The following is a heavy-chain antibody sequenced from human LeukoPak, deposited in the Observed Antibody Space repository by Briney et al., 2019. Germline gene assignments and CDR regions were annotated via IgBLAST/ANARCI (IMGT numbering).Heavy chain of an antibody. CDR2: ISYDGSNK. CDR3: ASPRILWFGELLTARYNWFDP. D-gene: IGHD3-10*01. J-gene: IGHJ5*02. Sequence: GGSLRLSCAASGFTFSSYAMHWVRQAPGKGLEWVAVISYDGSNKYYADSVKGRFTISRDNSKNTLYLQMNSLRAEDTAVYYCASPRILWFGELLTARYNWFDPWGQGTLVTVSS. CDR1: GFTFSSYA. V-gene: IGHV3-30-3*01.